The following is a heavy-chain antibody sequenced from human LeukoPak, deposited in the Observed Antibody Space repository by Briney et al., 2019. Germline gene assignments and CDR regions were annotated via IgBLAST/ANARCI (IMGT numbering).Heavy chain of an antibody. CDR2: ISAYNGNT. Sequence: ASVKVSCKASGYTFTSYGISWVRQAPGQGLEWMGWISAYNGNTNYAQKLQGRGTMTTDTSTSTAYMELRSLRSDDTAVYYCARGLRPLADRRAYCGGDCYPGDAFDIWGQGTMVTVSS. V-gene: IGHV1-18*01. J-gene: IGHJ3*02. CDR3: ARGLRPLADRRAYCGGDCYPGDAFDI. D-gene: IGHD2-21*02. CDR1: GYTFTSYG.